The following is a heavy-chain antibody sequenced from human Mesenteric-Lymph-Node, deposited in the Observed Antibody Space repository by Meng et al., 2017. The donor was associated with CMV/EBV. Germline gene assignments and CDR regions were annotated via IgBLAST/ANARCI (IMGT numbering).Heavy chain of an antibody. CDR3: ARDTGTPPWCDP. D-gene: IGHD1-1*01. Sequence: SETLSLTCTVSGGSITSNIYYWGWIRQPPGKGLEWIGSISYSGSTYYNPSLKSRVTISVDTSKNQFSLKVRSVTAADTAVYYCARDTGTPPWCDPWGQGILVTVSS. J-gene: IGHJ5*02. CDR1: GGSITSNIYY. CDR2: ISYSGST. V-gene: IGHV4-39*07.